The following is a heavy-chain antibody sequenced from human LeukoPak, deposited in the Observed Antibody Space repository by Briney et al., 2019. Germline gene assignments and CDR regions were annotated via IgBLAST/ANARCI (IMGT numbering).Heavy chain of an antibody. CDR2: ISSSGSTI. J-gene: IGHJ4*02. D-gene: IGHD6-13*01. CDR3: ARGDIAAALEFDY. V-gene: IGHV3-11*01. CDR1: GFTFSDYY. Sequence: GGSLRLSCAASGFTFSDYYMSWIRQAPGKGLEWVPYISSSGSTIYYADSVKGRFTISRDNAKNSLYLQMNSLRAEDTAVYYCARGDIAAALEFDYWGQGTLVTVSS.